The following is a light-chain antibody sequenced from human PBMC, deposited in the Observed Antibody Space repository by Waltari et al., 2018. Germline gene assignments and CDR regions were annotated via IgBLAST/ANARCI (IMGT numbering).Light chain of an antibody. V-gene: IGKV2-30*02. Sequence: QSLVHSDVKTYLDCFHQRPGQSPRRLIYKVFKRESGVPDRFSGSGSGNDFTLKISRVEAEDVGTYYCMQATQWPLTFGQGTKVEIK. J-gene: IGKJ1*01. CDR3: MQATQWPLT. CDR1: QSLVHSDVKTY. CDR2: KVF.